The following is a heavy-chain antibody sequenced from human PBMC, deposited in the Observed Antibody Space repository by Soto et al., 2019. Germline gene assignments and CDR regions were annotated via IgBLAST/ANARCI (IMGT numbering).Heavy chain of an antibody. J-gene: IGHJ4*02. CDR2: IYYSGST. CDR3: ARAGELRPPAYFDY. V-gene: IGHV4-39*01. CDR1: GGSISSSSYY. D-gene: IGHD3-16*01. Sequence: SETLSLTCTVSGGSISSSSYYWGWIRQPPGKGLEWIGSIYYSGSTYYNPSLKSRVTISVDTSKNQFSLKLSSVTAADTAAYYCARAGELRPPAYFDYWGQGTLVTVSS.